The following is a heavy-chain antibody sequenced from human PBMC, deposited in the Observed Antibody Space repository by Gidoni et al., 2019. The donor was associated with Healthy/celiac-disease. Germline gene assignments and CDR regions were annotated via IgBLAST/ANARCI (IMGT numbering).Heavy chain of an antibody. CDR1: GFTFSSSS. CDR2: ISRSSSTI. CDR3: ARDNENDSSGYYYYYYGMDV. V-gene: IGHV3-48*01. J-gene: IGHJ6*02. D-gene: IGHD3-22*01. Sequence: EVQLVESGGGLVQPGVSLRLSCAASGFTFSSSSMNWVRQAPGKGLEWVSYISRSSSTIYYADSVKGRFTISRDNAKNSLYLQMNSLRAEDTAVYYCARDNENDSSGYYYYYYGMDVWGQGTTVTVSS.